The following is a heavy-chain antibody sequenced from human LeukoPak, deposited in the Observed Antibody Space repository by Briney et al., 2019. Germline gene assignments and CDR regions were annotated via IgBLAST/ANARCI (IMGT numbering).Heavy chain of an antibody. CDR2: INHSGST. V-gene: IGHV4-34*01. CDR3: ARGLRSGYSPFDY. D-gene: IGHD3-3*01. J-gene: IGHJ4*02. Sequence: PSETLSLTCAVYGGSFSGYYWSWIRQPPGKGLEWIGEINHSGSTNYNPSLKSRVTISVDTSKNQFSLELSSVTAADTAVYYCARGLRSGYSPFDYWGQGTLVTVSS. CDR1: GGSFSGYY.